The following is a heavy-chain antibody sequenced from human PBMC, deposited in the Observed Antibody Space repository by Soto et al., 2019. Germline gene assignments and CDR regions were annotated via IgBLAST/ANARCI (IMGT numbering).Heavy chain of an antibody. D-gene: IGHD3-10*02. J-gene: IGHJ6*02. V-gene: IGHV6-1*01. CDR3: AREPSRTVFTTVVYYGMDV. Sequence: QVQLQQSGPGLVKPSQTLSLTCAISGDSVSSNSAAWNWIRQSPSRGLEWLGRTYYRSKWYNDYAVSVKSRITINPVTSKNQSSLQLNSVTPEDTAVYFCAREPSRTVFTTVVYYGMDVWGQGTTVTVSS. CDR2: TYYRSKWYN. CDR1: GDSVSSNSAA.